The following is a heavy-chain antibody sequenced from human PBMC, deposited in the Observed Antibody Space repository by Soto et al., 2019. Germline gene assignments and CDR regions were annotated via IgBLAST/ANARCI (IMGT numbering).Heavy chain of an antibody. CDR1: GFTFSSYG. Sequence: SLRLSCAASGFTFSSYGMHWVRQAPGKGLEWVAVISYDGSNKYYADSVKGRFTISRDNSKNTLYLQMNSLRAEDTAVYYCATRIAAAAPTDYWGQGTRVTVSS. D-gene: IGHD6-13*01. V-gene: IGHV3-30*03. J-gene: IGHJ4*02. CDR3: ATRIAAAAPTDY. CDR2: ISYDGSNK.